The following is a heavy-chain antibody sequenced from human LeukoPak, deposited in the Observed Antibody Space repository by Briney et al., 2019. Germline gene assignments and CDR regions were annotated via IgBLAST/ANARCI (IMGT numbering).Heavy chain of an antibody. CDR2: IWYDGSNK. CDR1: GFTFSSYG. J-gene: IGHJ4*02. CDR3: ARSSRDGYSLLDY. Sequence: GGSLRLSCAASGFTFSSYGMHWVRQAPGKGLEWVAVIWYDGSNKYYADSVKGRFTISRDNSKDTVYLQMNSLRAEDTAVYYCARSSRDGYSLLDYWGQGTLVTVSS. D-gene: IGHD5-24*01. V-gene: IGHV3-33*01.